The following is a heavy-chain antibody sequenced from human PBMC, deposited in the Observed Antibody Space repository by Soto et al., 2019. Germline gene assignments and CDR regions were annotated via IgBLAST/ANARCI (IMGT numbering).Heavy chain of an antibody. J-gene: IGHJ1*01. CDR2: IYDSGST. Sequence: QLQLQESGPGLLKPSETLSFTCTVSGASVSRTSYYWGWIRQPPGQGLEWIGTIYDSGSTYYNPSPKSRATRSVDTSKNLFSLKLTSVTAADTAVYYCARPDCSGDSCSGGVPYFHHWGQGPLVTVSS. CDR3: ARPDCSGDSCSGGVPYFHH. D-gene: IGHD2-15*01. CDR1: GASVSRTSYY. V-gene: IGHV4-39*01.